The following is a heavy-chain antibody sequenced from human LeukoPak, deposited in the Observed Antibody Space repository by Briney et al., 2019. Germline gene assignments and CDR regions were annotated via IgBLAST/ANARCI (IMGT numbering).Heavy chain of an antibody. CDR2: TYYRSKWYN. Sequence: SQTLSLTCAISGDSVSSNSAAWNWIRQSPSRGLEWLGRTYYRSKWYNDYAVSVKSRITINPDTSKNQFSLQLNSVTPEDTAVYYCARALDFLPYGSGSYYFDYWGQGTLVTVSS. V-gene: IGHV6-1*01. D-gene: IGHD3-10*01. J-gene: IGHJ4*02. CDR3: ARALDFLPYGSGSYYFDY. CDR1: GDSVSSNSAA.